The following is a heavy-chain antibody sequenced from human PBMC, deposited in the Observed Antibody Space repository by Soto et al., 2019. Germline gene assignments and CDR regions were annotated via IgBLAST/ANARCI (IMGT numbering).Heavy chain of an antibody. J-gene: IGHJ4*02. V-gene: IGHV1-18*04. CDR1: CYSFSSYG. CDR2: ISAYNGNT. CDR3: ARDRSAMILSY. Sequence: GASVKVSCKASCYSFSSYGISCVRQAPGQGLEWMGWISAYNGNTNYAQKLQGRVTMTTDTSTNTAYMEVRSLRSDDTAVYYCARDRSAMILSYWGQGTLVTVSS. D-gene: IGHD2-2*01.